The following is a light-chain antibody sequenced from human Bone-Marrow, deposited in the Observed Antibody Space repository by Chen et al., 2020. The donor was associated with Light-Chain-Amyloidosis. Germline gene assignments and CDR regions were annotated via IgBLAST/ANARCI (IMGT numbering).Light chain of an antibody. CDR3: QRYNSYSRT. V-gene: IGKV1-5*01. J-gene: IGKJ1*01. CDR1: QSISSW. Sequence: DIQMTQFPSTLSASVGDRVTITCRAIQSISSWLAWYQQNPGKAPKLLIYDASILESGVPSRFSGSGSGTEFTLTISSLQPDDFATYYCQRYNSYSRTFGQGTKVEIK. CDR2: DAS.